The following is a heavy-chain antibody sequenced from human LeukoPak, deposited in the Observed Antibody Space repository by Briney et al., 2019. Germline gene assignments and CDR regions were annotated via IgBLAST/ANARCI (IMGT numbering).Heavy chain of an antibody. D-gene: IGHD5-12*01. CDR3: ARAERGGYSGYDYGMDL. CDR2: ISYDGSNT. J-gene: IGHJ6*04. V-gene: IGHV3-30*04. CDR1: GFTFSSYA. Sequence: GGSLRLSCAASGFTFSSYAMHWVRQAPGKGLEWVAVISYDGSNTYYADSVKGRFTISRDNSKDTLYLQMNSLRAEDTAVYYCARAERGGYSGYDYGMDLWGKGTTVTVSS.